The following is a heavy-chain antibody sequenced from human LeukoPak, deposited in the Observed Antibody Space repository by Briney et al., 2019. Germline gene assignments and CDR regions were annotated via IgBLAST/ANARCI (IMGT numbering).Heavy chain of an antibody. CDR1: GFMFSDYY. V-gene: IGHV3-66*01. Sequence: PGGSLRLSCAASGFMFSDYYITWVRQAPGKGLEWVSVIYGGGSTYYADSVKGRFTISRDNSKNTLYLQMNSLRAEDTAVYFCARGMGGYSYGYAYWGQGTLVTVSS. J-gene: IGHJ4*02. D-gene: IGHD5-18*01. CDR3: ARGMGGYSYGYAY. CDR2: IYGGGST.